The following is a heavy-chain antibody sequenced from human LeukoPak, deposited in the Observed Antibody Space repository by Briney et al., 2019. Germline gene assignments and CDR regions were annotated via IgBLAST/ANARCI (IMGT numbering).Heavy chain of an antibody. CDR2: TYYSGNT. V-gene: IGHV4-59*01. J-gene: IGHJ5*02. D-gene: IGHD1-14*01. Sequence: SETLSLTCTDSSGSINNYYWYWMRQPPGKGLECIGYTYYSGNTNYNPSLKSRVSISVDTSKNQFSLKLSSVTAADTAVYYCAKGGPEASAGLSWFDPWGQGTLVTVSS. CDR1: SGSINNYY. CDR3: AKGGPEASAGLSWFDP.